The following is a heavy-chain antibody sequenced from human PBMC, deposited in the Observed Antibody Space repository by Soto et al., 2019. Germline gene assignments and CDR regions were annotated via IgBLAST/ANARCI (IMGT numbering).Heavy chain of an antibody. CDR2: ISAYNGNT. D-gene: IGHD3-22*01. CDR3: ARVYYYDSSGYCDY. V-gene: IGHV1-18*04. Sequence: ASVKVSCKASGYTFTSYGISWVRQAPGQGLEWMGWISAYNGNTNYAQKLQGRVTMTTDTSTSTAYMELRSLRSDDTAVYYCARVYYYDSSGYCDYWGQGTLVTAPQ. CDR1: GYTFTSYG. J-gene: IGHJ4*02.